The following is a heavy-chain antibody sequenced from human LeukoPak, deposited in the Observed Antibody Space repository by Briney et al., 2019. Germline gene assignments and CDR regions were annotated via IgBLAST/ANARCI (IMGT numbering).Heavy chain of an antibody. D-gene: IGHD6-19*01. V-gene: IGHV4-34*01. CDR1: GGSFSGHY. CDR2: NNDSGSS. Sequence: SETLSLTCGVYGGSFSGHYWSWIRQPPGKGREGIGENNDSGSSNYNPSLKSRVTISVDTSKNQFSLKLSSVTAADTAAYYCARGRRQWLEPPSDYYFYMDVWGKGTTVTVSS. CDR3: ARGRRQWLEPPSDYYFYMDV. J-gene: IGHJ6*03.